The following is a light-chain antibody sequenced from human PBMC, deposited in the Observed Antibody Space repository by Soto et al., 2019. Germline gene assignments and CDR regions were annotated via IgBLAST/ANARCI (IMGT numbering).Light chain of an antibody. CDR3: NSYRHSTTLV. V-gene: IGLV2-14*01. J-gene: IGLJ1*01. CDR2: EVS. CDR1: SSDVGGYNS. Sequence: QSALTQPASVSGSPGQSITISCTGTSSDVGGYNSVSWFQRHPSKAPKLIIYEVSHRPSGVSIRFSGSKSGNTASLTISGLQAEDEADYYCNSYRHSTTLVFGTGTKVTVL.